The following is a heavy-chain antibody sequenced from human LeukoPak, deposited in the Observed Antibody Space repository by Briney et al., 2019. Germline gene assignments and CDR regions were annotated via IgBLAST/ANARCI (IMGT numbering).Heavy chain of an antibody. CDR1: VCSISSRSDD. CDR3: ERHIPIVCRIPLWYLGL. D-gene: IGHD3-3*01. Sequence: SETLCLTCSVSVCSISSRSDDWGSIRRPPGKGLEWIGRLYYTGRKLYTPSLKSTVPIPVHTSKHQFSLTLSSVTAAHTAVYYCERHIPIVCRIPLWYLGLWGSGTLVPVPS. V-gene: IGHV4-39*01. CDR2: LYYTGRK. J-gene: IGHJ2*01.